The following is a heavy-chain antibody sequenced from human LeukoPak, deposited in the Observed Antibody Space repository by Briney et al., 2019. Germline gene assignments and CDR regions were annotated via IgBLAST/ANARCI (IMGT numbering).Heavy chain of an antibody. V-gene: IGHV3-48*02. J-gene: IGHJ4*02. CDR1: GFTFSNYN. CDR3: ARDSRFGKLLIPYFDY. D-gene: IGHD3-10*01. CDR2: IILRSRSI. Sequence: GGSLRLSCAASGFTFSNYNMNWVRQAPGKGLEWVSYIILRSRSIYYADSVKGRFTISRDNAQNSLYLQMNSLRDEETAVYYCARDSRFGKLLIPYFDYWGQGTLVTVSS.